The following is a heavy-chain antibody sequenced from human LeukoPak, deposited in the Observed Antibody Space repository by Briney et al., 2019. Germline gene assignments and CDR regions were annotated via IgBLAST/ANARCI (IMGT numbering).Heavy chain of an antibody. D-gene: IGHD3-3*01. CDR3: ARAPPITIFGDY. V-gene: IGHV3-7*01. J-gene: IGHJ4*02. CDR1: GFTFSSHW. CDR2: IKQDGSEK. Sequence: GGSLRLSCAASGFTFSSHWMSWVRQAPGKGLEWVANIKQDGSEKYYVDSVKGRFTISRDNAKNLLYLQMNSLRDEDMAVYYCARAPPITIFGDYWGQGTLVTVSS.